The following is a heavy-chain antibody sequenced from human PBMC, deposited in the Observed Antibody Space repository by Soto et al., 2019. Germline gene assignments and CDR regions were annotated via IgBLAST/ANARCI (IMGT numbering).Heavy chain of an antibody. Sequence: PSQTLSLTCAISGDSVSSNSAAWNWIRQSPSRGLEWLGRTYYRSKWYNDYAVSVKSRITINPDTSKNQFSLQLNSVTPEDTAVYYCARESLSTVVGATVSFDYYYGMDVWGQGTTVTVSS. CDR3: ARESLSTVVGATVSFDYYYGMDV. V-gene: IGHV6-1*01. J-gene: IGHJ6*02. CDR1: GDSVSSNSAA. D-gene: IGHD1-26*01. CDR2: TYYRSKWYN.